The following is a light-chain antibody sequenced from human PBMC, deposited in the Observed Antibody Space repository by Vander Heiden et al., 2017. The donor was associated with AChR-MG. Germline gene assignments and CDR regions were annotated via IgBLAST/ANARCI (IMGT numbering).Light chain of an antibody. Sequence: QPVLTQSPSASPSLGSSVKLTCTLSSGHSTYAIAWHQQQPGKGTRYLMSLNSDGSHSKGDGVPDRFSGSSSGAERYLSISSLQSEDEADYYCQTWAGMWGFGGGTKL. CDR3: QTWAGMWG. CDR1: SGHSTYA. J-gene: IGLJ2*01. CDR2: LNSDGSH. V-gene: IGLV4-69*02.